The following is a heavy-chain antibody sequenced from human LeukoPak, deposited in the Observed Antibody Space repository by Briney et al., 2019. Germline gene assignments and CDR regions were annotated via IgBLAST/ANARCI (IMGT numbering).Heavy chain of an antibody. V-gene: IGHV3-48*01. D-gene: IGHD2-21*01. CDR2: ITSNSGTI. Sequence: PGGSLRLSCAASGFTFSIYSMNWVRQAPGKWLEWISYITSNSGTIYYTDSVKGRFTISRDNAKNSLYLQMNSLRAEDTAVYYCARVAPGHDIGRGYFDYWGQGTLVTVSS. J-gene: IGHJ4*02. CDR3: ARVAPGHDIGRGYFDY. CDR1: GFTFSIYS.